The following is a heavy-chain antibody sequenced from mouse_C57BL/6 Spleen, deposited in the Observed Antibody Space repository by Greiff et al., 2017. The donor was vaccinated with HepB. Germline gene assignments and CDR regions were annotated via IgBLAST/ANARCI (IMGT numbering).Heavy chain of an antibody. CDR3: ARGDSNYLYFDY. CDR1: GYTFTSYW. CDR2: IDPSDSET. J-gene: IGHJ2*01. V-gene: IGHV1-52*01. Sequence: VQLQQSGAELVRPGSSVKLSCKASGYTFTSYWMHWVKQRPIQGLEWIGNIDPSDSETHYNQKFKDKATLTVDKSSSTAYMQLSSLTSEDSAVYYCARGDSNYLYFDYWGQGTTLTVSS. D-gene: IGHD2-5*01.